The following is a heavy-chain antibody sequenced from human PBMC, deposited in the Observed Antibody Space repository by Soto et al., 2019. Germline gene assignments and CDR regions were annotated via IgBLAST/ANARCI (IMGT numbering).Heavy chain of an antibody. J-gene: IGHJ4*02. D-gene: IGHD6-19*01. V-gene: IGHV4-4*02. CDR2: IYHSGST. Sequence: SETLSLTCAVSGGSISSSNWWSWVRQPPGKGLEWIGEIYHSGSTNYNPSLKSRVTISVDKSKNQFSLKLSSVTAADTAVYYCARVRGWYVGRFGYLDYWGQGTLVTVSS. CDR3: ARVRGWYVGRFGYLDY. CDR1: GGSISSSNW.